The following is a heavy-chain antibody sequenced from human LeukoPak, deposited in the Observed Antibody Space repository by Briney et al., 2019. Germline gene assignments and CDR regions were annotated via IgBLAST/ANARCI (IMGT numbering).Heavy chain of an antibody. CDR3: ARGRQMTTVTTSPFGY. CDR2: MNPNSGNT. D-gene: IGHD4-17*01. CDR1: GYTFTSYD. J-gene: IGHJ4*02. V-gene: IGHV1-8*03. Sequence: ASAKVSCKASGYTFTSYDINWVRQATGQGLEWMGWMNPNSGNTGYAQKFQGRVTITRNTSISTAYIELSSLRSEDTAVYYCARGRQMTTVTTSPFGYWGQGTLVTVSS.